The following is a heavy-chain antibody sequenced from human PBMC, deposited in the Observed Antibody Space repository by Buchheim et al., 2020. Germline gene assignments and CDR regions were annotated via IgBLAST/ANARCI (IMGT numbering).Heavy chain of an antibody. J-gene: IGHJ4*02. CDR1: GFSVSDHY. CDR2: SRNKANSFIT. Sequence: EVQLVESGGGLVQPGGSLRLSCAASGFSVSDHYMDWVRQAPGKGLEWVGRSRNKANSFITHYAASVKGRFTISREDSKKLVDLQMNSLKTEDTAVYFCAREDFGGSFDYWGQG. D-gene: IGHD4-23*01. V-gene: IGHV3-72*01. CDR3: AREDFGGSFDY.